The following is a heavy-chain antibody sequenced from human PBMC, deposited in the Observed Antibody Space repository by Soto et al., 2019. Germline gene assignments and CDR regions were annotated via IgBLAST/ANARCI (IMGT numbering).Heavy chain of an antibody. CDR2: IYHSGST. V-gene: IGHV4-4*02. D-gene: IGHD2-8*01. CDR1: GGSISSSNW. Sequence: SETLSLTCAVSGGSISSSNWWSWVRQPPGKGLEWIGEIYHSGSTNYNPSLKSRVTISVDKSKNQFSLKLSSVTAVDTAVYYCVRDNDGDGFDPWGQGTLVTVSS. J-gene: IGHJ5*02. CDR3: VRDNDGDGFDP.